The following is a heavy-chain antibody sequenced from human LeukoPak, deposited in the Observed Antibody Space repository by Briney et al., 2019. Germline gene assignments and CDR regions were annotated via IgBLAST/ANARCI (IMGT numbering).Heavy chain of an antibody. V-gene: IGHV3-7*03. CDR2: IKQDGSEK. Sequence: GXTFXXYWMSWVRQAPGKXLEWVANIKQDGSEKYYVDSVKGRFTISRDNAKNSLYLQMNSLRAEDTAVYYCAGAYGDQDSFDYRGQGTLVTVSS. D-gene: IGHD4-17*01. CDR1: GXTFXXYW. J-gene: IGHJ4*02. CDR3: AGAYGDQDSFDY.